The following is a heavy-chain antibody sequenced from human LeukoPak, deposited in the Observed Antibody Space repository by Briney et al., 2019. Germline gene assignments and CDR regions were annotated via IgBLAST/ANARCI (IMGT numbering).Heavy chain of an antibody. CDR3: ANPHYDSSGYYYVD. CDR2: INGGSGNT. V-gene: IGHV1-3*01. J-gene: IGHJ4*02. D-gene: IGHD3-22*01. Sequence: GASVKASCKASGYTFTDYTMHWLRQAPGQRLDWMGWINGGSGNTKYSPEFQGRVTITRDTSASTAYMELSSLRSEDTAVYYCANPHYDSSGYYYVDWGQGTLVTVSS. CDR1: GYTFTDYT.